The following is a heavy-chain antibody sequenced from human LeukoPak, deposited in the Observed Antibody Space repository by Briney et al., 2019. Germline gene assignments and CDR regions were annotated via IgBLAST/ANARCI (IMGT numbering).Heavy chain of an antibody. D-gene: IGHD2-8*02. CDR2: ISGSGGST. CDR3: AKVELVAYLHFDY. J-gene: IGHJ4*02. CDR1: GFTFSSYA. V-gene: IGHV3-23*01. Sequence: RGSLGLSCAASGFTFSSYAMSWVRQAPGKGLEWVSAISGSGGSTYYADSVKGRFTISRDNSENTLYLQMNSLRAEDTAVYYCAKVELVAYLHFDYWGQGTLVTVSS.